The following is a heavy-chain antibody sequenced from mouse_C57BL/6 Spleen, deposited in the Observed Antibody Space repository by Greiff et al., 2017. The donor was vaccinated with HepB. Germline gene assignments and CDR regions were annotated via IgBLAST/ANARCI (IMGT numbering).Heavy chain of an antibody. CDR1: GYTFTSYT. Sequence: QVQLQQSGAELARPGASVKMSCKASGYTFTSYTMHWVKQRPGQGLEWIGYINPSSGYTTYNQKFKDKATLTADKSSSTAYMQLSSLTSEDSAVYYCAREDWDAFFAYRGQGTLVTVSA. CDR2: INPSSGYT. D-gene: IGHD4-1*01. V-gene: IGHV1-4*01. J-gene: IGHJ3*01. CDR3: AREDWDAFFAY.